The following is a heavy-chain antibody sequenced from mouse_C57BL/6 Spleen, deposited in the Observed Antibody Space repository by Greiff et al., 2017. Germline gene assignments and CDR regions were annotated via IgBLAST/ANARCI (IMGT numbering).Heavy chain of an antibody. J-gene: IGHJ3*01. V-gene: IGHV1-53*01. CDR2: INPSNGGT. D-gene: IGHD2-2*01. CDR1: GYTFTSYW. Sequence: VQLQQPGTELVKPGASVKLSCKASGYTFTSYWMHWVKQRPGQGLEWIGNINPSNGGTNYNEKFESKATLTVDKSSSTAYMQLSSLTSEDSAVYYCARYGNGYPAWFAYWGQGTLVTVSA. CDR3: ARYGNGYPAWFAY.